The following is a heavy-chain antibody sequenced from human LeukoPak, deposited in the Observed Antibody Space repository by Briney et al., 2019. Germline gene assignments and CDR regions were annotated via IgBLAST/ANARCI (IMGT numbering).Heavy chain of an antibody. Sequence: ASVKVSCKASGYTLTSYYVHWVRQAPGQGLEWMGIINPSGGSTSYAQKFQGRVTMTRDTSTSTVYMELSSLRSEDTAVYYCAILRYNWNNLDPWGQGTLVTVSS. J-gene: IGHJ5*02. CDR1: GYTLTSYY. V-gene: IGHV1-46*01. D-gene: IGHD1-1*01. CDR2: INPSGGST. CDR3: AILRYNWNNLDP.